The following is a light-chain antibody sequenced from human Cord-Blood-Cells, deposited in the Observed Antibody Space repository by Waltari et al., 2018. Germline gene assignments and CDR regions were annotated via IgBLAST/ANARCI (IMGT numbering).Light chain of an antibody. Sequence: DIQMTQSPSTLSASVGDRVTITCRASQSISSWLAWYQQKPGTAPKLLIYKASSLESGVPSRFSGSGSGTEFTRTISSLQPDDFATYYCQQYNSILGTFGQGTKVEIK. V-gene: IGKV1-5*03. CDR1: QSISSW. CDR2: KAS. J-gene: IGKJ1*01. CDR3: QQYNSILGT.